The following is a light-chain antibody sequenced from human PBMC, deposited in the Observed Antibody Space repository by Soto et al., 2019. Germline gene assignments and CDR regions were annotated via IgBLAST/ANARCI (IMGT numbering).Light chain of an antibody. V-gene: IGKV1-12*01. Sequence: DIQMTQSPSSMSASVGDRVTITCRASQGIGTWLAWYQQKPRKAPKLLIYSASSLQGGVPSRFSGSGSGTDFARASSSRQAEHFENTYCQQAHSSPFTSGPGDTGDIK. CDR2: SAS. CDR1: QGIGTW. J-gene: IGKJ3*01. CDR3: QQAHSSPFT.